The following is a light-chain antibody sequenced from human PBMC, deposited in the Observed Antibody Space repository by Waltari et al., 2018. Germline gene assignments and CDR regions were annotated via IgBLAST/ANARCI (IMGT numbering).Light chain of an antibody. J-gene: IGLJ3*02. Sequence: QLVLTQSPSASVSLSPSVKPTFTLSSGHSSNIISCLQQQPKKGPRFLMKVNSDGSHSKGGEIPDRFSGSSSGAERYLTISSLQSEDEADYCCQTGGHGTWVFGGGTKLTVL. V-gene: IGLV4-69*01. CDR2: VNSDGSH. CDR1: SGHSSNI. CDR3: QTGGHGTWV.